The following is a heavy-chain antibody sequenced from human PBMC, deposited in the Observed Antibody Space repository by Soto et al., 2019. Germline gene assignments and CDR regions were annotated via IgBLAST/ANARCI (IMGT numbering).Heavy chain of an antibody. V-gene: IGHV3-66*01. CDR2: IYSGGTT. Sequence: GGSLRLSCAASGFTVTGNYMSWVRQAPGKGLEWVSVIYSGGTTYYADSVKGRFTISRDNSKNTLYLQMNSLRAEDTAIYYCANIGLPYYYHYMDVWGKGTTVTVSS. J-gene: IGHJ6*03. D-gene: IGHD4-17*01. CDR1: GFTVTGNY. CDR3: ANIGLPYYYHYMDV.